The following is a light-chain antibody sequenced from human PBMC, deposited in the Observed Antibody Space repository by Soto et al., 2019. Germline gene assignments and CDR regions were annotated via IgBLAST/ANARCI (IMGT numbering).Light chain of an antibody. CDR3: QVREILPQT. J-gene: IGKJ1*01. Sequence: DVHVTQKTSSLSASVGDRVTITCRASQSISSYLNWYQQKPGKAPKLLIYAASSLQSGVPSRFSGSGSGTDFTLTISSLQPEDFATYYSQVREILPQTFGQGTIVDIK. V-gene: IGKV1-39*01. CDR2: AAS. CDR1: QSISSY.